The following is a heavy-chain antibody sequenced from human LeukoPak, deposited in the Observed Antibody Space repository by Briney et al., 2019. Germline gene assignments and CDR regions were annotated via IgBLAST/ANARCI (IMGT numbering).Heavy chain of an antibody. J-gene: IGHJ3*02. Sequence: GGSLRLSCAASGFTFDDYAMHWVRQAPGKGLEWVSGISWNSGSIGYADSVKGRLTISRDNAKNSLYLQMNSLRAEDMALYYCAKDMGDILTAHDAFDIWGQGTMVIVSS. CDR1: GFTFDDYA. V-gene: IGHV3-9*03. CDR3: AKDMGDILTAHDAFDI. CDR2: ISWNSGSI. D-gene: IGHD3-9*01.